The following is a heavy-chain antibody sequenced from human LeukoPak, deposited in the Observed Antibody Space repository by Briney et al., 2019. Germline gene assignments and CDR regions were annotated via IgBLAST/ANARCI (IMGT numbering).Heavy chain of an antibody. CDR3: ARQNDRSHDY. CDR1: GGSISRSSYY. V-gene: IGHV4-39*01. Sequence: PSETLSLTCTVSGGSISRSSYYWGWIRQPPGKGLEWIGSIYYSGTTYSNPSLKSRVTISVDTSQSQFSLKLRSVTAADTAVYYCARQNDRSHDYWGQGTLVTVSS. D-gene: IGHD1-1*01. J-gene: IGHJ4*02. CDR2: IYYSGTT.